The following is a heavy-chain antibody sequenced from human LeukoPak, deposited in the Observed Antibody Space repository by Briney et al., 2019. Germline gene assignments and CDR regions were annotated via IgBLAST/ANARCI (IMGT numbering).Heavy chain of an antibody. CDR3: ARHLMVRGVISWFDP. CDR1: GYSFTSYW. CDR2: IYPGDSDT. Sequence: GESLKISCKGSGYSFTSYWIGWVRQMPGKGLEWMGIIYPGDSDTRYSPSFQGQVTISADKSISTAYLQWNSLKASDTAMYYCARHLMVRGVISWFDPWGQGTLVTVSS. V-gene: IGHV5-51*01. J-gene: IGHJ5*02. D-gene: IGHD3-10*01.